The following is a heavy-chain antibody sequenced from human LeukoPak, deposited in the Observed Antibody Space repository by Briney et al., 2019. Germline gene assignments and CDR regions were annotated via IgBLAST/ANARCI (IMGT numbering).Heavy chain of an antibody. CDR3: ARDDITQEGYFDY. CDR1: GFTFSSYS. Sequence: PGGSLRLSCAASGFTFSSYSMNWVRQAPGKGLEWVSSISSSSSYIYYADSVKGRFTISRDNAKNSLYLQMDSLRAEDTAVYYCARDDITQEGYFDYWGQGTLVTVSS. J-gene: IGHJ4*02. D-gene: IGHD3-9*01. CDR2: ISSSSSYI. V-gene: IGHV3-21*01.